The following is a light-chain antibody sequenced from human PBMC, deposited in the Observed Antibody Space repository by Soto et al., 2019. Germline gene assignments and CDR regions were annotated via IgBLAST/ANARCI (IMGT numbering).Light chain of an antibody. V-gene: IGKV3-20*01. CDR2: GVS. J-gene: IGKJ1*01. Sequence: EIVLTQSPGTLSLSPGERATLSCRTGQSVSGNYLIWYQQKPGQPPRLLIYGVSSRATGIPDRFSGSGSGTDSTLTISRLEPQDFAVYYCQQFSAFGQGTKVELK. CDR1: QSVSGNY. CDR3: QQFSA.